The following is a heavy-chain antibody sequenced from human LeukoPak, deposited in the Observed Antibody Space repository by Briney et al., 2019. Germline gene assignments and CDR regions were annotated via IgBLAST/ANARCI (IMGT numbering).Heavy chain of an antibody. J-gene: IGHJ5*02. CDR2: INSDGSST. V-gene: IGHV3-74*01. CDR1: GFTFSSYW. Sequence: GGSLRLSCAASGFTFSSYWMHWVRQAPGKGLVWVSRINSDGSSTSYADSVKGRFTISRDNAKNTLYLQMNSLRAEDTAVYYCARVQRVAARPGSWFDPWGQGTLVTVSS. CDR3: ARVQRVAARPGSWFDP. D-gene: IGHD6-6*01.